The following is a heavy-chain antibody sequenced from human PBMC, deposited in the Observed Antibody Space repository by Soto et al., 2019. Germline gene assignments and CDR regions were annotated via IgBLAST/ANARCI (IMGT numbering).Heavy chain of an antibody. V-gene: IGHV1-69*12. Sequence: QVQLVQSGAEVKKPGSSVKVSCKASGGTFSSYAISWVRQAPGQGLEWMGGIIPIFGTANYAQKFQGRVTITADESTSTAYMELSSLRSEDTAVYYCARWTLRWLQYYYYYYGMDVWGQGTTVTVSS. CDR2: IIPIFGTA. CDR3: ARWTLRWLQYYYYYYGMDV. D-gene: IGHD5-12*01. CDR1: GGTFSSYA. J-gene: IGHJ6*02.